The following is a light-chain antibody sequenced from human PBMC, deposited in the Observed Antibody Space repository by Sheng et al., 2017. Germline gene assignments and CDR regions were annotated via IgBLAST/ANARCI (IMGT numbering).Light chain of an antibody. CDR2: WAS. V-gene: IGKV4-1*01. J-gene: IGKJ2*01. CDR3: QQCYSSPFT. Sequence: DIVMTQSPDSLAVSLGERATINCKSSESVLYSPTNKNHLTWYQQKPGQPPKLLIYWASTRESGVPDRFSGSGSGTDFTLTISNLQTEDVAVYYCQQCYSSPFTFGQGTKLEI. CDR1: ESVLYSPTNKNH.